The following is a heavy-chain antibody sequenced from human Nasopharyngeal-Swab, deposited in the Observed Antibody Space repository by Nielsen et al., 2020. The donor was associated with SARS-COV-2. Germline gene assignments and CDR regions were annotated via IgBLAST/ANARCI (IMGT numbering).Heavy chain of an antibody. CDR3: ARDNSGGTSVGFDP. CDR1: GFTFSSFW. CDR2: IKQDGSEK. Sequence: GESLKISCAASGFTFSSFWMNWVRQAPGKGPEWVANIKQDGSEKYYVDSVKGRFTISRDNAKNSLYLQMNSLRAEDTAVYYCARDNSGGTSVGFDPWGQGTLVTVSS. V-gene: IGHV3-7*01. J-gene: IGHJ5*02. D-gene: IGHD2-15*01.